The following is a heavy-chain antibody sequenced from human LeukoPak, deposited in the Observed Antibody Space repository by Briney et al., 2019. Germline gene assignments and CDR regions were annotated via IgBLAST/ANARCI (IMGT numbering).Heavy chain of an antibody. CDR3: ARDVLTGYSNWFDP. CDR1: GGSISSYY. Sequence: PSETLSLTCTVSGGSISSYYWSWIRQPPGKGLEWIGHIYYSGSTNYNPSLKSRVTISVDTSKNQFSLKLSSVTAADTAVYYCARDVLTGYSNWFDPWGQGTLVTVSS. CDR2: IYYSGST. J-gene: IGHJ5*02. V-gene: IGHV4-59*01. D-gene: IGHD3-9*01.